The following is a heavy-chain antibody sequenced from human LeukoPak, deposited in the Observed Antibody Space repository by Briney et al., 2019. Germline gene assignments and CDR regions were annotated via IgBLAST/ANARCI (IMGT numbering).Heavy chain of an antibody. Sequence: ASVKVSCKASGYTFTGYYMHWVRQAPGQGLEWMGWINPNSGGTNYAQKSQGRVTMTRDTSISTAYMELSRLRSDDTAVYYCARDSRGMVRGVIPNGSWGQGTMVTVSS. CDR1: GYTFTGYY. CDR2: INPNSGGT. J-gene: IGHJ3*01. V-gene: IGHV1-2*02. D-gene: IGHD3-10*01. CDR3: ARDSRGMVRGVIPNGS.